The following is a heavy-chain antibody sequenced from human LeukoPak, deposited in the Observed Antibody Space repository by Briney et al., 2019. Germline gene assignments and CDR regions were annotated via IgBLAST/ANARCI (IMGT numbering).Heavy chain of an antibody. V-gene: IGHV1-69*01. CDR3: ARGPGYSGYDSPGWYTIRFDY. CDR1: GGTFSSYA. CDR2: ITPIFGTA. Sequence: SVKVSCKASGGTFSSYAISWVRQAPGQGLEWMGGITPIFGTANYAQKFQGRVTITADESTSTAYMELSSLRSEDTAVYYCARGPGYSGYDSPGWYTIRFDYWGQGTLVTVSS. J-gene: IGHJ4*02. D-gene: IGHD5-12*01.